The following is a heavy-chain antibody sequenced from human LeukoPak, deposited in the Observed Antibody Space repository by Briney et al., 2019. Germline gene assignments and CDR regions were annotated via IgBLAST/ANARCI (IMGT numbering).Heavy chain of an antibody. CDR3: ARTIGAGGKDYFDS. CDR2: INTKTGNP. V-gene: IGHV7-4-1*02. Sequence: ASVTVSCKASGYTFSTSNMNWIRQAPGQGLEWMGWINTKTGNPTYAQGFTGRLLFSLDTSVNTAYLQISTLNIDDTAMYFCARTIGAGGKDYFDSWGQGTLVIVSS. CDR1: GYTFSTSN. D-gene: IGHD6-13*01. J-gene: IGHJ4*02.